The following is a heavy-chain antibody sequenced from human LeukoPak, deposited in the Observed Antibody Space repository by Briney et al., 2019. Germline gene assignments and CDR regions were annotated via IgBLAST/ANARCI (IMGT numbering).Heavy chain of an antibody. D-gene: IGHD1-26*01. Sequence: ASVKVSCKASGYTFTSYYMHWVRQAPGQGLEWMGIINPSGGGTSYAQKFQGRVTMTRDTSTSTVYMELSSLRSEDTAVYYCAREIRVGATLGLFDYWGQGTLVTVSS. V-gene: IGHV1-46*01. CDR2: INPSGGGT. J-gene: IGHJ4*02. CDR1: GYTFTSYY. CDR3: AREIRVGATLGLFDY.